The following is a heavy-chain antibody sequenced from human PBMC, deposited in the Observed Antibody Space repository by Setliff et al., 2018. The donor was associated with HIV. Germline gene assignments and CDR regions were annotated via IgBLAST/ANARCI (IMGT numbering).Heavy chain of an antibody. D-gene: IGHD2-21*02. CDR1: GDSIISGNFF. CDR2: IYSSGSA. V-gene: IGHV4-31*01. Sequence: LSLTCNVSGDSIISGNFFWSWIRQSPGKGLEWIGYIYSSGSATHNPSLTSPVTISVDTSKNEFYLTLSSVTAADTAVYYCARGRVFCDGDSCYHFDYWGQGVLVTVSS. CDR3: ARGRVFCDGDSCYHFDY. J-gene: IGHJ4*02.